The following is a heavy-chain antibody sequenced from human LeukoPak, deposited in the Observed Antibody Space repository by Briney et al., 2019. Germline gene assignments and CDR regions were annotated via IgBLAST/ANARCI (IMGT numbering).Heavy chain of an antibody. CDR1: GFSFTGYS. V-gene: IGHV3-21*05. J-gene: IGHJ4*02. D-gene: IGHD1-26*01. Sequence: GGSLRLSCAASGFSFTGYSMTWVRQAPGKGLEWISYISAGSDYIFYADSVKGRFTISRDNAKKSVSLQMNSLRADDTAVYYCARWGLGPSFDYWGQGNLVTVAS. CDR2: ISAGSDYI. CDR3: ARWGLGPSFDY.